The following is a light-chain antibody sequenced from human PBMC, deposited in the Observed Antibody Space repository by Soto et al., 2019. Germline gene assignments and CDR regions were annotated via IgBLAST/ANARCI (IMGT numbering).Light chain of an antibody. CDR3: QQYNVWPPIP. CDR2: DTF. CDR1: QSVGSK. Sequence: EIVMTQSPATLSVSPGERATRSCRASQSVGSKLAWYQQRPGQAPRLVIYDTFTRATGIPARFSGSGSGTELTLTISTLQSEDSAIYYCQQYNVWPPIPFGQGTRLEIK. V-gene: IGKV3-15*01. J-gene: IGKJ5*01.